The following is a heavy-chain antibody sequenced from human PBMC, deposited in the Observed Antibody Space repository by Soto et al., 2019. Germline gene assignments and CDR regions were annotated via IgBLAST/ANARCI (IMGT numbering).Heavy chain of an antibody. Sequence: ASVKVSCKASGYTFTSYDINWVRQATGQGLEWMGWMNPNSGNTGYAQKFQGRVTMTRNTSISTAYMELSSLRSEDTAVYYCARGPSTYGDLDYWGRGTLVTVSS. V-gene: IGHV1-8*02. CDR1: GYTFTSYD. J-gene: IGHJ4*02. CDR2: MNPNSGNT. CDR3: ARGPSTYGDLDY. D-gene: IGHD4-17*01.